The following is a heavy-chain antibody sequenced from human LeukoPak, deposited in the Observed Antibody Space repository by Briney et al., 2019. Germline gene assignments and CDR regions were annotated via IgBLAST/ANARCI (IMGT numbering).Heavy chain of an antibody. Sequence: PSQTLSLTCAVSGGSISSGGYSWSWIRQPPGKGLEWIGYIYHSGSTYYNPSLKCRVTISVDRSKNQFSLKLSSVTAADTAVYYCARGNSGSYYSLDYWGQGTLVTVSS. D-gene: IGHD3-10*01. V-gene: IGHV4-30-2*01. CDR2: IYHSGST. CDR1: GGSISSGGYS. CDR3: ARGNSGSYYSLDY. J-gene: IGHJ4*02.